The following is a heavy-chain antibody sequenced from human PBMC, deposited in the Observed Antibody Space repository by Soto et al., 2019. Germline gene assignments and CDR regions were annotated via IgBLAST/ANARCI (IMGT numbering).Heavy chain of an antibody. CDR2: IYHSGST. V-gene: IGHV4-30-2*01. Sequence: SETLSLTCAVSGGSISSGGYSWSWIRQPPGKGLEWIGYIYHSGSTYYNPSLKSRVTISVDRSKNQFSLKLSSVTAADTAVYYCARVTAPRWFDPWGQGTLVTVSS. CDR1: GGSISSGGYS. J-gene: IGHJ5*02. D-gene: IGHD5-18*01. CDR3: ARVTAPRWFDP.